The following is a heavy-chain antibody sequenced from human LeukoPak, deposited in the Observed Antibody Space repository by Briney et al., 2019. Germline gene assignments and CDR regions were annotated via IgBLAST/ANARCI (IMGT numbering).Heavy chain of an antibody. J-gene: IGHJ6*04. D-gene: IGHD4-17*01. Sequence: GSLRLSCAASGFTFSSYAMSWVRQAPGKGLEWIGYIYYSGSTNYNPSLKSRVTISVDTSKNQFSLKLSSVTAADTAVYYCARLTVTTNYYYGMDVWGKGTTVTVSS. CDR1: GFTFSSYA. CDR3: ARLTVTTNYYYGMDV. V-gene: IGHV4-59*01. CDR2: IYYSGST.